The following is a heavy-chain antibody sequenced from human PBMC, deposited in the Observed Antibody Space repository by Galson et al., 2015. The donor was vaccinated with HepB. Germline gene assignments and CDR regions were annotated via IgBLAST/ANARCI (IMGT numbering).Heavy chain of an antibody. D-gene: IGHD1-26*01. V-gene: IGHV3-74*01. Sequence: SLRLSCAASGFTFSSYWMYWVRQAPGKGLVWVSRINTDGSSTRYADSAKGRFTIARDNAKNTLYLQMNSLRAEDMAVYYCARDGGSGAFDIWGQGTMVAVSS. J-gene: IGHJ3*02. CDR3: ARDGGSGAFDI. CDR1: GFTFSSYW. CDR2: INTDGSST.